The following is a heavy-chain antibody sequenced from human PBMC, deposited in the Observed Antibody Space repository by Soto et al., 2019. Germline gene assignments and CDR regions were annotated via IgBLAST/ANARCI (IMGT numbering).Heavy chain of an antibody. D-gene: IGHD2-15*01. V-gene: IGHV3-30-3*01. CDR2: ISYDGSNK. CDR3: ARGNPEDIVVVVAAGLDY. CDR1: GFTFSSYA. J-gene: IGHJ4*02. Sequence: GGSLRLSCAASGFTFSSYAMHWVRQAPGKGLEWVAVISYDGSNKYYADSVKGRFTISRDNSKNTLYLQMNSLRAEDTAVYYCARGNPEDIVVVVAAGLDYWGQGTLVTVSS.